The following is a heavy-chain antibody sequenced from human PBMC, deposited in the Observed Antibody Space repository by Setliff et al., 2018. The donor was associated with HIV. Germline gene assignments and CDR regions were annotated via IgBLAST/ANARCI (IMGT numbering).Heavy chain of an antibody. J-gene: IGHJ4*02. CDR3: AQLGMVDDFDY. D-gene: IGHD1-1*01. CDR2: IYYSGST. Sequence: PSETLSLTCTVSGDSVSSRSYYWSWIRQPPGKGLEWIGYIYYSGSTNYNPSLKSRVTISVDTSKNHFSLKLRSVTAADTAVYYCAQLGMVDDFDYWGQGTLVTVAS. CDR1: GDSVSSRSYY. V-gene: IGHV4-61*03.